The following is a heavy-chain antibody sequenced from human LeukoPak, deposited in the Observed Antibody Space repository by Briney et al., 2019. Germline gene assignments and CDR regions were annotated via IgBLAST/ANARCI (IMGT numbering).Heavy chain of an antibody. D-gene: IGHD3-3*01. Sequence: KPGGSLRLSCAAPGFTFSSYSMNWVRQAPGKGLEWVSSISSSSSYIYYADSVKGRFTISRDNAKNSLYLQMNSLRAEDTAVYYCARDSITIFGVVTLDVWGKGTTVTVSS. CDR2: ISSSSSYI. CDR3: ARDSITIFGVVTLDV. J-gene: IGHJ6*04. CDR1: GFTFSSYS. V-gene: IGHV3-21*01.